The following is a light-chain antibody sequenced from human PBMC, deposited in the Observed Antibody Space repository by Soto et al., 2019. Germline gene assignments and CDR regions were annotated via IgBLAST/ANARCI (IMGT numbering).Light chain of an antibody. Sequence: QSVLTQPGSVSGSPGQSITISCTGNSSDVGSHNLVSWYQQYPGKAPKLIIFEASKRPSGVSNRFSGSKSGSTASLTISGLQAEDEADYYCCSNAASSTYVFGSGTKVTVL. J-gene: IGLJ1*01. CDR2: EAS. V-gene: IGLV2-23*01. CDR1: SSDVGSHNL. CDR3: CSNAASSTYV.